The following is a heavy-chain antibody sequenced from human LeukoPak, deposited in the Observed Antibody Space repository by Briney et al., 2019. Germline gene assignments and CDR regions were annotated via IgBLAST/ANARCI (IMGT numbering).Heavy chain of an antibody. CDR3: AKSVAGPPYYYYYYMDV. J-gene: IGHJ6*03. D-gene: IGHD6-19*01. V-gene: IGHV3-30*18. CDR1: GFSFSDYT. CDR2: ISYDGTHT. Sequence: PGGSLRLSCAASGFSFSDYTMHWVRQSPGKGLEWLAVISYDGTHTNYAASVKGRFTISRDNSRNTVYLEMDSLRTEDAAVYYCAKSVAGPPYYYYYYMDVWGKGTTVTVSS.